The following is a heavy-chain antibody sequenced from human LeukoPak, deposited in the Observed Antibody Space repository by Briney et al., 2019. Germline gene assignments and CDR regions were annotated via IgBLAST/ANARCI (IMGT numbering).Heavy chain of an antibody. CDR2: ISGSGGST. CDR3: AKDLWWDDYTQGYAFDI. CDR1: GFTFSSYA. V-gene: IGHV3-23*01. J-gene: IGHJ3*02. D-gene: IGHD3-16*01. Sequence: PGGSLRLSCAASGFTFSSYAMSWVRQAPGKGLEWVSAISGSGGSTYYADSVKGRFTISRDNSKNTLYLQMNSLRAEDTAVHYCAKDLWWDDYTQGYAFDIWGQGTMVTVSS.